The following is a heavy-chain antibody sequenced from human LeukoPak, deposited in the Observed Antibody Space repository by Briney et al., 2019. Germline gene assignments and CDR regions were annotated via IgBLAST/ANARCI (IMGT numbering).Heavy chain of an antibody. D-gene: IGHD2-2*03. CDR2: FIPIFGTA. Sequence: EASVKVSCKASGGTFSSYAISWVRQAPGQGLEWMGGFIPIFGTANYAQKFQGRVTITADESTSTAYMELSSLRSEDTAVYYCARAGYCSSTSCQRPQGAFDIWGQGTMVTVSS. CDR3: ARAGYCSSTSCQRPQGAFDI. J-gene: IGHJ3*02. CDR1: GGTFSSYA. V-gene: IGHV1-69*13.